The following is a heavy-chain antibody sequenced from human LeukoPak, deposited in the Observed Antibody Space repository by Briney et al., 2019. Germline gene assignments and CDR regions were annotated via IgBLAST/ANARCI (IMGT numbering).Heavy chain of an antibody. Sequence: TGVSLRLSCTASGFIVTNNYRNWVRQAPGKGLEWVSLVYSGGSTYYADSVKGRFTISRDNSKNMVYLQMNSLRAEDTAMYYCARDPPAVLIDTYGWGQGTLVTVSS. CDR3: ARDPPAVLIDTYG. D-gene: IGHD2-8*01. J-gene: IGHJ4*02. CDR2: VYSGGST. V-gene: IGHV3-66*01. CDR1: GFIVTNNY.